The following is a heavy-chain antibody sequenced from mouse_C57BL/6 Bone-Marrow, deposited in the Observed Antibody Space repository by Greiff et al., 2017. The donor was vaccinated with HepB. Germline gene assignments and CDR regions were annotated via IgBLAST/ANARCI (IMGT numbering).Heavy chain of an antibody. CDR2: ISSGSSTI. Sequence: EVQGVESGGGLVKPGGSLKLSCAASGFTFSDYGMHWVRQAPEKGLEWVAYISSGSSTIYYADTVKGRFTISRANAKNTLFLQMTSLRSEDTAMYYCARERATVVAHYYAMDYWGQGTSVTVSS. J-gene: IGHJ4*01. CDR1: GFTFSDYG. D-gene: IGHD1-1*01. V-gene: IGHV5-17*01. CDR3: ARERATVVAHYYAMDY.